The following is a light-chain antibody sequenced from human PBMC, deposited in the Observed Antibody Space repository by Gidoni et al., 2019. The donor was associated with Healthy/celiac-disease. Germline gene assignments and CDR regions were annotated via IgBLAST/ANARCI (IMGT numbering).Light chain of an antibody. J-gene: IGKJ5*01. CDR2: DAS. V-gene: IGKV3-11*01. Sequence: EIVLTQSPATLSLSPGERATLSSRASQSVSSYLAWYKQKPGQAPWLLIYDASNRATGIPARLSGSGSGTDFTLTISSLEPEDFAFYYCQQRSNWPLSITFGQGTRLEIK. CDR3: QQRSNWPLSIT. CDR1: QSVSSY.